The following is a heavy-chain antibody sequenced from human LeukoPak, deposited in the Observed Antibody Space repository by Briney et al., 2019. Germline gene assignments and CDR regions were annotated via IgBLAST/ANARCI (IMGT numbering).Heavy chain of an antibody. CDR1: GYTFTSYY. J-gene: IGHJ4*02. V-gene: IGHV1-46*01. Sequence: GASVKVSCKASGYTFTSYYMHWVRQAPGQGLEWMGIIDPSGGSTSYAQKFQGRVTMTRDTSTSTVYMELSSLRSEDTAVYYCARDRAAAGTVGDLDYWGQGTLVTVSS. CDR3: ARDRAAAGTVGDLDY. CDR2: IDPSGGST. D-gene: IGHD6-13*01.